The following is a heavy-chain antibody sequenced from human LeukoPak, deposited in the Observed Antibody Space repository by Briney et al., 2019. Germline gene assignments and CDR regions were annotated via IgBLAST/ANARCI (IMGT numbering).Heavy chain of an antibody. V-gene: IGHV3-66*03. CDR1: GFRVSDYY. Sequence: PGGSLRLSCAVSGFRVSDYYMSWVRQAPGKGLEWVGLIRDSGEAFYADFARGRFAISRDESENTLYLQMNSLRVEDTAVYFCARDRAANQDWVEFDPWGQGTPGHCLL. D-gene: IGHD3/OR15-3a*01. J-gene: IGHJ5*02. CDR2: IRDSGEA. CDR3: ARDRAANQDWVEFDP.